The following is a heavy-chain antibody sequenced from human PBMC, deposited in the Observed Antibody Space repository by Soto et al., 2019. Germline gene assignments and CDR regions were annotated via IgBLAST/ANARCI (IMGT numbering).Heavy chain of an antibody. CDR1: GGSFSGYY. CDR3: ASDIVVVPVLAFDP. J-gene: IGHJ5*02. D-gene: IGHD2-2*01. Sequence: PSETLSLTCAVYGGSFSGYYWSWIRQPPGKGLEWIGEINHSGSTNYNPSLKSRVTISVDTSKNQFSLKLSSVTAADTAVYYCASDIVVVPVLAFDPWGQGTLVTVSS. CDR2: INHSGST. V-gene: IGHV4-34*01.